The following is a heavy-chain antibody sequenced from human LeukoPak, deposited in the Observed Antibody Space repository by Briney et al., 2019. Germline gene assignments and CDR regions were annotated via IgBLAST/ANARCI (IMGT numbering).Heavy chain of an antibody. CDR2: VYYRGNT. V-gene: IGHV4-39*07. Sequence: SETLSLTCTVSGGSISSSTYYWGWIRQPPGKGLEWIGSVYYRGNTYYNPSLKSRLTISVDTSKNQFSLKLSSVTAADTAVYYCARDYATAARSLDYWGQGTLVTVSS. J-gene: IGHJ4*02. CDR1: GGSISSSTYY. D-gene: IGHD6-6*01. CDR3: ARDYATAARSLDY.